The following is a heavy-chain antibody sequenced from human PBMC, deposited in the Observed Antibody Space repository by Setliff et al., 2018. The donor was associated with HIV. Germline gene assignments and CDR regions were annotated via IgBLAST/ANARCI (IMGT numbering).Heavy chain of an antibody. CDR3: VRGSGYYYFDN. V-gene: IGHV3-74*01. CDR2: INWNSGTI. CDR1: GFTFSSYW. J-gene: IGHJ4*02. D-gene: IGHD3-22*01. Sequence: PGGSLRLSCAASGFTFSSYWMHWVRQAPGKGLVWVSGINWNSGTIAYADFVKGRFTISRDNAKNMLYLQMNSLSADDTAVYYCVRGSGYYYFDNWGQGALVTVSS.